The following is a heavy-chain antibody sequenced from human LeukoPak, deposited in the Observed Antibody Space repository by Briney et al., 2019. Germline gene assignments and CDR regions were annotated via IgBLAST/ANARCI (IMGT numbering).Heavy chain of an antibody. J-gene: IGHJ4*02. D-gene: IGHD3-22*01. Sequence: ASVKVSCKASGGTFSSYAISWVRQAPGQGLEWMGIINPSGGSTSYAQKFQGRVTMTRDMSTSTVYMELSSLRSEDTAVYYCARWLRSYYDSSGFDYWGQGTLVTVSS. CDR2: INPSGGST. CDR3: ARWLRSYYDSSGFDY. CDR1: GGTFSSYA. V-gene: IGHV1-46*01.